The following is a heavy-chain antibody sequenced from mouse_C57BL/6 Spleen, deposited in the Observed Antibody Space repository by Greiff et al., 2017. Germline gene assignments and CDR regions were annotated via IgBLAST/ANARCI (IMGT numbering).Heavy chain of an antibody. J-gene: IGHJ4*01. Sequence: VKLQQSGPELVKPGASVKISCKASGYAFSSSWMNWVKQRPGKGLEWIGRIYPGDGDTNYNGKFKGKATLTADKSSSTAYMQLSSLTSEDSAVYFCARSSYRDAMDYWGQGTSVTVSS. D-gene: IGHD2-12*01. CDR2: IYPGDGDT. V-gene: IGHV1-82*01. CDR3: ARSSYRDAMDY. CDR1: GYAFSSSW.